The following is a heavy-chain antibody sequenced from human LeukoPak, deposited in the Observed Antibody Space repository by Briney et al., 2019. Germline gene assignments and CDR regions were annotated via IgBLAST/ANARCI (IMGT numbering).Heavy chain of an antibody. V-gene: IGHV1-18*01. CDR2: ISAYNGNT. CDR3: ARDSSGYYPDAFDI. D-gene: IGHD3-22*01. J-gene: IGHJ3*02. Sequence: GASVKVSCKASGYTFTSYGISWVRQAPGQGLEWMGWISAYNGNTNYAQKLQGRVTMTTDTSTSTAYMELRSLRSDDTAVYYCARDSSGYYPDAFDIWGQGTMVTVSS. CDR1: GYTFTSYG.